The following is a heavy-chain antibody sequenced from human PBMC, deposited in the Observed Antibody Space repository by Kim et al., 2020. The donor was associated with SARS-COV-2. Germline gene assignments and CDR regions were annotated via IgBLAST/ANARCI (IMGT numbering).Heavy chain of an antibody. Sequence: GGSLRLSCAASGFTFSSYAMHWVRQAPGKGLEWVAVISYDGSNKYYADSVKGRFTISRDNSKNTLYLQMNSLRAEDTAVYYCARDVVPAAPTPYYFDYWGQGTLVTVSS. CDR2: ISYDGSNK. CDR3: ARDVVPAAPTPYYFDY. D-gene: IGHD2-2*01. J-gene: IGHJ4*02. CDR1: GFTFSSYA. V-gene: IGHV3-30*04.